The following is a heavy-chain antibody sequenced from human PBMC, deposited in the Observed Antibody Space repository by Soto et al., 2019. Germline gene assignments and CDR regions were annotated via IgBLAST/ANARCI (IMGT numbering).Heavy chain of an antibody. CDR2: IGESGTPT. Sequence: EVQLLESGGGLVQPGGSLRLSCAASGFTFSNYAMKWVRQATGKGLEWVSLIGESGTPTYYGDSVKGRFTISSDHFRNTLFLEMYRLRAQDTAVYYCARYIPGVRYYGMDVWCQGTTVTVSS. D-gene: IGHD2-2*01. CDR3: ARYIPGVRYYGMDV. V-gene: IGHV3-23*01. J-gene: IGHJ6*02. CDR1: GFTFSNYA.